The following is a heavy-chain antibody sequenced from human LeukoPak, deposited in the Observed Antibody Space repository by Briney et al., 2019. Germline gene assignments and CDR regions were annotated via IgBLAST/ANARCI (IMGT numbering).Heavy chain of an antibody. Sequence: SETLSPTCTVSGGSISSSNYFWGWIRQPPGKGLEWIGSIYYSGSTYYNPSLKSRVTISVDTSKNQFSLNLNSVTAADTAVYYCARLSSSWILDYWGQGTLVTVSS. D-gene: IGHD6-13*01. V-gene: IGHV4-39*01. J-gene: IGHJ4*02. CDR3: ARLSSSWILDY. CDR2: IYYSGST. CDR1: GGSISSSNYF.